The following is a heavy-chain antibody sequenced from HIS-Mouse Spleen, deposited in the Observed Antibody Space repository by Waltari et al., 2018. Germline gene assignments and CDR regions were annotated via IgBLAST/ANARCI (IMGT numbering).Heavy chain of an antibody. CDR2: IYYSGST. J-gene: IGHJ2*01. Sequence: QLQLQESGPGLVKPSETLSLTCTVSGCSISSHSYYCGWIRQPPGKGLEWIGSIYYSGSTYYNPSLKSRVTISVDTSKNQFSLKLSSVTAADTAVYYCAREIPYSSSWYDWYFDLWGRGTLVTVSS. V-gene: IGHV4-39*07. CDR3: AREIPYSSSWYDWYFDL. D-gene: IGHD6-13*01. CDR1: GCSISSHSYY.